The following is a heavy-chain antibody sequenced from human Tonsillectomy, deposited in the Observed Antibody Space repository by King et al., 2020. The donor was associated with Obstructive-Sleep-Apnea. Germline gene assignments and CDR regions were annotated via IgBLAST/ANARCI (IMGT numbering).Heavy chain of an antibody. CDR1: GGSIGTGAYY. D-gene: IGHD4-17*01. V-gene: IGHV4-31*03. CDR3: ARVRPTVTTVLDYFAY. CDR2: IYYTGST. J-gene: IGHJ4*02. Sequence: VQLQESGPGLVKPSETLSLTCIVSGGSIGTGAYYWSWIRQHPARGLEWIGYIYYTGSTYYNPSLKSRVTMSVDTSKNLFSLKLISVTAADTAGYYCARVRPTVTTVLDYFAYWGQGTLVTASS.